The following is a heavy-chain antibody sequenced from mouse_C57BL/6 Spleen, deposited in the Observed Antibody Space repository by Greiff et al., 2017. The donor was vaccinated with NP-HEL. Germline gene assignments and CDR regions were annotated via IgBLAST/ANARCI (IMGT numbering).Heavy chain of an antibody. V-gene: IGHV5-9-1*02. J-gene: IGHJ2*01. CDR3: TRGTIYDGYYGNYFDY. CDR1: GFTFSSYA. D-gene: IGHD2-3*01. CDR2: ISSGGDYI. Sequence: EVQLVESGEGLVKPGGSLKLSCAASGFTFSSYAMSWVRQTPEKRLEWVAYISSGGDYIYYADTVKGRFTISRDNARNTLYLQMSSLKSEDTAMYYCTRGTIYDGYYGNYFDYWGQGTTLTVSS.